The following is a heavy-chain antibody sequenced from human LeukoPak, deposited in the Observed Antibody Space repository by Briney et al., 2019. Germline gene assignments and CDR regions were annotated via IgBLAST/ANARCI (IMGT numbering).Heavy chain of an antibody. CDR1: GYTFTSNG. CDR2: ISGYKSNT. V-gene: IGHV1-18*01. D-gene: IGHD2-15*01. J-gene: IGHJ6*02. Sequence: GASGKVSCKASGYTFTSNGISWGRQAPGQGPECMALISGYKSNTNYAQKFQGRVTMTPDKSTRTADVELRGLRSDDTAVYYCAREYRYCSGGDCSWPNSGMDVWGQGTTVTVSS. CDR3: AREYRYCSGGDCSWPNSGMDV.